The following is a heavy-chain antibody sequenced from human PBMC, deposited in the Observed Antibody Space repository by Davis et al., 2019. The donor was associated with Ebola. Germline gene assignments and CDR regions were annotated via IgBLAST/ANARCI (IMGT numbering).Heavy chain of an antibody. Sequence: GESLKISCAASGFTFSNAWMNWVRQAPGKGLEWVGRIKSKTDGGTTDYAAPVNGRFTISRDDSKNTLYLQMNSLKTEDTAVYYCTTDACGGDCYSSLSLYYWGQGTLVTVSS. D-gene: IGHD2-21*02. J-gene: IGHJ4*02. CDR2: IKSKTDGGTT. CDR3: TTDACGGDCYSSLSLYY. CDR1: GFTFSNAW. V-gene: IGHV3-15*07.